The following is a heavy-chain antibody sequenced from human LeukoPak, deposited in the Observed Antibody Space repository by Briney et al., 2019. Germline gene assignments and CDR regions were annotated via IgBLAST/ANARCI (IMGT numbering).Heavy chain of an antibody. V-gene: IGHV3-21*01. J-gene: IGHJ4*02. D-gene: IGHD3-22*01. CDR1: GFTFSSYS. CDR3: ARVTEYYYDSSGYYDY. CDR2: ISSSSSYI. Sequence: GGSLRLSCAASGFTFSSYSMNWVRQAPGKGLEWVSSISSSSSYIYYADSVKGRLTISRDNAKNSLYLQMNSLRAEDTAVYYCARVTEYYYDSSGYYDYWGQGTLVTVSS.